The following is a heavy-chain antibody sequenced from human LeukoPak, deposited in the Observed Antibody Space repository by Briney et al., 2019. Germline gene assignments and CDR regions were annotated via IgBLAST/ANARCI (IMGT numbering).Heavy chain of an antibody. J-gene: IGHJ4*02. V-gene: IGHV4-38-2*02. CDR2: IYHSGST. Sequence: SETLSLTCTVSGYSISSGYYWGWIRQPPGKGLEWIGSIYHSGSTYYNPSLKSRVTISVDTSKNQFSLKLSSVTAADTAVYYCARKGDYDFWSGYSIWGQGTLVTVSS. CDR3: ARKGDYDFWSGYSI. D-gene: IGHD3-3*01. CDR1: GYSISSGYY.